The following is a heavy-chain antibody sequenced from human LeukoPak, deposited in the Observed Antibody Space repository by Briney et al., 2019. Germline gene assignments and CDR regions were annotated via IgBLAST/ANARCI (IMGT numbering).Heavy chain of an antibody. CDR2: ISSSSSYI. Sequence: GGSLRLSCAASGFTFSSYSMNWVRQAPGKGLEWVSSISSSSSYIYYADSVKGRFTISRDNAKNSLYLQMNSLRAEDTAVYYCARDLSGWYYFDYWGQGTLVTVSP. J-gene: IGHJ4*02. V-gene: IGHV3-21*01. CDR3: ARDLSGWYYFDY. D-gene: IGHD6-19*01. CDR1: GFTFSSYS.